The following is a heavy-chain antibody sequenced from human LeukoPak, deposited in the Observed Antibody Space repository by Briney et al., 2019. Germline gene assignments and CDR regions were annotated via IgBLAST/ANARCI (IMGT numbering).Heavy chain of an antibody. CDR3: ARAVSSGWGAFDI. CDR1: GGSISSTNW. CDR2: IYHRGST. J-gene: IGHJ3*02. D-gene: IGHD6-19*01. Sequence: KSSGTLSLTCAVSGGSISSTNWWSWVRQPPGKGLEWIGEIYHRGSTNYNPSLKSRVTISLDKSKNQFSLQLSSVTAADTAVYYCARAVSSGWGAFDIWGQGTMVTVSS. V-gene: IGHV4-4*02.